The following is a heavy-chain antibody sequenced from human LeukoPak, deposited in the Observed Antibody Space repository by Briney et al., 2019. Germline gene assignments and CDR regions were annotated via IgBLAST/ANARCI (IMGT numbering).Heavy chain of an antibody. CDR3: ARQTYSSSLTPLDY. Sequence: PLETLSLTCTVSGGSISSYYWSWIRQPPGKGLEWIGYIYYSGSTNYNPSLKSRVTISVDTSKNQFSLNLSSVTAADTAVYYCARQTYSSSLTPLDYWGQGTLVTVSS. CDR1: GGSISSYY. D-gene: IGHD6-13*01. V-gene: IGHV4-59*08. J-gene: IGHJ4*02. CDR2: IYYSGST.